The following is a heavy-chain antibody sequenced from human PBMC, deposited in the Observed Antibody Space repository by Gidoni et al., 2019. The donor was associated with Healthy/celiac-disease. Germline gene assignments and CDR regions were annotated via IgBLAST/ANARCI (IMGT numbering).Heavy chain of an antibody. CDR3: TTDRFGGVIYDAFDI. D-gene: IGHD3-16*02. Sequence: EVQLVESGGGLVKPGGSIRLSCAASVFTFSNAWMSWVRQEPGKGLEWVGRIKSKTDGGTTDYAAPVKGRFTISRDDSKNTLYLQMNSLKTEDTAVYYCTTDRFGGVIYDAFDIWGQGTMVTASS. CDR1: VFTFSNAW. V-gene: IGHV3-15*01. J-gene: IGHJ3*02. CDR2: IKSKTDGGTT.